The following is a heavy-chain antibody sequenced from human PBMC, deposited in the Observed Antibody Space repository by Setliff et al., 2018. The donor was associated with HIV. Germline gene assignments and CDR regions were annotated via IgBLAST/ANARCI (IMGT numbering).Heavy chain of an antibody. V-gene: IGHV1-18*01. CDR1: GYTFTSYG. CDR2: ISAYNGNT. Sequence: GASVKVSCKASGYTFTSYGISWVRQAPGQGLEWMGWISAYNGNTNYAQQLQGRVTLTTDTSTSTAYMELRSLRSDDTAVYYCARFAVAGTKWSDPWGQGTLVTVPQ. D-gene: IGHD6-19*01. CDR3: ARFAVAGTKWSDP. J-gene: IGHJ5*02.